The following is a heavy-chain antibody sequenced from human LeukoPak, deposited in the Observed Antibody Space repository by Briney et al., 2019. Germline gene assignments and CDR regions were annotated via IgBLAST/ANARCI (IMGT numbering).Heavy chain of an antibody. CDR3: ARGNIVVVPAAITRRVYYGMDV. V-gene: IGHV4-34*01. Sequence: SETLSLTCAVYGGSFSGYYWSWIRQPPGKGLEWIGEINHSGSTNYNPSLKSRVTISVETSKHQFSLKLSSVTAADTAVYYCARGNIVVVPAAITRRVYYGMDVWGQGTTVTVSS. J-gene: IGHJ6*02. D-gene: IGHD2-2*02. CDR2: INHSGST. CDR1: GGSFSGYY.